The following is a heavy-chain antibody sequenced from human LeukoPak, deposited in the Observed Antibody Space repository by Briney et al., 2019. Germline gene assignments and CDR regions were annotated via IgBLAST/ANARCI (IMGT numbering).Heavy chain of an antibody. J-gene: IGHJ4*02. CDR1: GFTFSSYA. CDR2: ISYDGGNK. CDR3: AREGYCSSTSCYIDY. Sequence: PGRSLRLSCAASGFTFSSYAMHWVRQAPGKGLEWVAVISYDGGNKYYADSVKGRFTISRDNSKNTLYLQMNSLRAEDTAVYYCAREGYCSSTSCYIDYWGQGTLVTVSS. D-gene: IGHD2-2*02. V-gene: IGHV3-30*01.